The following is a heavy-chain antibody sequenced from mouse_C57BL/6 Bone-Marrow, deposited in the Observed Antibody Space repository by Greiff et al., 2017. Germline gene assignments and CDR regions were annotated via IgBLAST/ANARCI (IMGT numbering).Heavy chain of an antibody. Sequence: VQLKQSGPELVKPGASVKIPCTASGYTFTDYNMDWVKQSPGKGLEWIGDINPNNGGPIYNQKFKGKATLTVDKSSSTAYMELRSLTSEDTAVYYCARRAVVAPYYFDYWGQGTTLTVSS. D-gene: IGHD1-1*01. V-gene: IGHV1-18*01. CDR2: INPNNGGP. CDR3: ARRAVVAPYYFDY. CDR1: GYTFTDYN. J-gene: IGHJ2*01.